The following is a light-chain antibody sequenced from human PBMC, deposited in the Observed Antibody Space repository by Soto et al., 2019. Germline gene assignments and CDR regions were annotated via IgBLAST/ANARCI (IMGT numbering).Light chain of an antibody. J-gene: IGKJ1*01. CDR1: QSITRN. CDR3: HQYGGWPRT. V-gene: IGKV3-15*01. Sequence: EIGMTQSPATLSVSPGERATLSCRASQSITRNLAWYQQSPGQAPRLLIYGASTRATGIPARFSGSGSGTEFTLTINSLQSEDFAVYYCHQYGGWPRTFGQGAKVDI. CDR2: GAS.